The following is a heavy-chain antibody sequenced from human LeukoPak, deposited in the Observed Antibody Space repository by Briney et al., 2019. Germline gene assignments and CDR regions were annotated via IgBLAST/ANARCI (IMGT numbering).Heavy chain of an antibody. V-gene: IGHV3-7*01. CDR1: GFTFSSYW. Sequence: PGGSLRLSCAASGFTFSSYWMSWVRQAPGKGLEWVANIKQDGSEKYYVDSVKGRFTISRDNAKNSLYLQMNSLRAEDTAVYYCARVGCCSLNYGDYNRDRPNYYYYYGMDVWGQGTTVTVSS. CDR2: IKQDGSEK. CDR3: ARVGCCSLNYGDYNRDRPNYYYYYGMDV. J-gene: IGHJ6*02. D-gene: IGHD4-17*01.